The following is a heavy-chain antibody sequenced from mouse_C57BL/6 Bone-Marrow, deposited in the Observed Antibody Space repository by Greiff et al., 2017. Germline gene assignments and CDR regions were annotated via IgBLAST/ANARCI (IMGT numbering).Heavy chain of an antibody. CDR1: GYTFTSYD. V-gene: IGHV1-85*01. CDR3: GEAMDY. CDR2: IYPRDGST. J-gene: IGHJ4*01. Sequence: QVHVKQSGPELVKPGASVKLSCKASGYTFTSYDINWVKQRPGQGLAWIGWIYPRDGSTKYNEKFKGKATLTVDTSSSTAYMELHSLTSEDAAVYFCGEAMDYGGQGTSVTVSS.